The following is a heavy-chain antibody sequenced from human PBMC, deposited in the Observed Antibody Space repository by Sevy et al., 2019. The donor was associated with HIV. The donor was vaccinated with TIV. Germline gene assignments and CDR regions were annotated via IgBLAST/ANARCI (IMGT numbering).Heavy chain of an antibody. D-gene: IGHD3-3*01. J-gene: IGHJ4*02. CDR2: ISWNSGSI. Sequence: SLRLSCAASGFTFDDDAMHWVLQAPGKGLEWVSGISWNSGSIGYADSVKGRFTISRDNAKNSLYLQMNSLRAEDTALYYCAKDYDFWSGYYDYWGQGTLVTVSS. CDR3: AKDYDFWSGYYDY. CDR1: GFTFDDDA. V-gene: IGHV3-9*01.